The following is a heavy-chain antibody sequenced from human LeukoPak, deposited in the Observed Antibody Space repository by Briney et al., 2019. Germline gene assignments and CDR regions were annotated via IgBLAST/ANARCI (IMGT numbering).Heavy chain of an antibody. CDR3: ARAYDSRGSFDY. Sequence: SQTLSLTCTVSGGSISSGDYYWSWIRQPPGKGLEWIGYIYYSGSTYYNPSLKSRLTLTVDTSKNQFSLKLSSVTAADTAVYYCARAYDSRGSFDYWGQGTLVTVSS. V-gene: IGHV4-30-4*01. D-gene: IGHD3-3*01. CDR1: GGSISSGDYY. CDR2: IYYSGST. J-gene: IGHJ4*02.